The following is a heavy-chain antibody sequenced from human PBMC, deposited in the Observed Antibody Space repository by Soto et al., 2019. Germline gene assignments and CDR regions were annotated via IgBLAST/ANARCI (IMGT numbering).Heavy chain of an antibody. CDR1: GFSLNTGGVG. D-gene: IGHD6-19*01. V-gene: IGHV2-5*02. J-gene: IGHJ4*02. CDR3: ARRRGGFGGGWTTPYFDY. Sequence: QITLKESGPTVVKPTQTLTLTCSLSGFSLNTGGVGVGWIRQTPGKALEWLAVIYWDDDKSWNPSLRDRLTINRDASDDQVVRTVTNMDPVDTGTYYCARRRGGFGGGWTTPYFDYWGQGTLVTVSS. CDR2: IYWDDDK.